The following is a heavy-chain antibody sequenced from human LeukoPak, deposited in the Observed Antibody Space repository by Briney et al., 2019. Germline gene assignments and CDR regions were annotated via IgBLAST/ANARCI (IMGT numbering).Heavy chain of an antibody. V-gene: IGHV3-33*01. CDR2: IWYDGSNK. CDR1: GFTFSSYG. Sequence: GGSLRLSCAASGFTFSSYGMHWVRQAPGKGLEWVAVIWYDGSNKYYADSVKGRFTISRDNSENTLYLQMNSLRAEDTAVYYCARDGSDSDLDYWGQGTLVTVSS. CDR3: ARDGSDSDLDY. D-gene: IGHD2-21*02. J-gene: IGHJ4*02.